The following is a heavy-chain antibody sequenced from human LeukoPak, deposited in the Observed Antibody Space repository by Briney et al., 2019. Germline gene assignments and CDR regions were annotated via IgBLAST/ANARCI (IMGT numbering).Heavy chain of an antibody. J-gene: IGHJ4*02. CDR1: GFTVSSNY. V-gene: IGHV3-7*01. CDR3: AREPSSGEYFTDY. Sequence: PGGSLRLSCAVSGFTVSSNYMTWVRQAPGKGLEWVANIKQVGSEKYYVASVKGRFTISRDTDKNSLYLKMNSLTAEDTAVYYCAREPSSGEYFTDYWGQGTLVTVSS. CDR2: IKQVGSEK. D-gene: IGHD6-19*01.